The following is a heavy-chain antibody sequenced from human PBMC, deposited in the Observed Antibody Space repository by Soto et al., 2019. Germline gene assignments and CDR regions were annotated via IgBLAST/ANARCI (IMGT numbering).Heavy chain of an antibody. J-gene: IGHJ4*02. V-gene: IGHV3-23*01. CDR3: AKDSKGAQWLVRDFDY. CDR2: ISGSGGST. CDR1: GFTFSSYA. D-gene: IGHD6-19*01. Sequence: EVQLLESGGGLVQPGGSLRLSCAASGFTFSSYAMSWVRQAPGKGLEWVSAISGSGGSTYYADSVKGRFTISRDNSKNTLYLQMNSLRAEDTAVYYCAKDSKGAQWLVRDFDYWGQGTLVTVSS.